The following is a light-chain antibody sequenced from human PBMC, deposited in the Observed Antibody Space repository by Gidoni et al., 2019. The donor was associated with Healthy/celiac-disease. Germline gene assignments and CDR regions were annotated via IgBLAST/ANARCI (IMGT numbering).Light chain of an antibody. J-gene: IGKJ1*01. CDR3: QQSYSTPWT. V-gene: IGKV1-39*01. CDR1: QSISSY. Sequence: IQMTHSPSSLSASVGDRVTITCRASQSISSYLTWYQQKPGKAPKLLIYAASSLQSGVPSRFSGSVSGTDFTLTISSLQPEDFAIYYCQQSYSTPWTFGQGTKVEIK. CDR2: AAS.